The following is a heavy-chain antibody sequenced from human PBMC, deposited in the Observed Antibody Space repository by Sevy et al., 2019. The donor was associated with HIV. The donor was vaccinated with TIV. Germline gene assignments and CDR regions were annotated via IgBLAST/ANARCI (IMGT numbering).Heavy chain of an antibody. J-gene: IGHJ3*02. CDR1: GFTFSSYA. V-gene: IGHV3-23*01. Sequence: GGSLRLSCAASGFTFSSYAMSWVRQAPGKGLEWVSAISGSGGSTYYADSVKGRFTISRDNSKNTRYLQMNSLRAEDTAVYTCAKTENYYDSSGYYPDAFDIWGQGTMVTVSS. CDR2: ISGSGGST. CDR3: AKTENYYDSSGYYPDAFDI. D-gene: IGHD3-22*01.